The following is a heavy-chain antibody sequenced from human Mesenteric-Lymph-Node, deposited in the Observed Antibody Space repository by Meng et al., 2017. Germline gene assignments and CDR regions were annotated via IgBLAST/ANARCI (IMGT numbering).Heavy chain of an antibody. V-gene: IGHV4-59*08. CDR1: GGSISTYY. J-gene: IGHJ4*02. CDR2: NYYSGST. Sequence: GQLQGSGPGLVKPSETLSLTCAVSGGSISTYYWSWIRQPPGKGLEWIGNNYYSGSTNYNPSLASRVTISVDSSKNQFSLKLSSVTAADTAVYYCADSVGYSYGSFDYWGQGTLVTVSS. CDR3: ADSVGYSYGSFDY. D-gene: IGHD5-18*01.